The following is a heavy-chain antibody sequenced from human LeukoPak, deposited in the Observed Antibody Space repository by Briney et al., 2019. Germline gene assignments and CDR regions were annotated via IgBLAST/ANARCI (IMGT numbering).Heavy chain of an antibody. CDR2: IYYSGST. J-gene: IGHJ4*02. V-gene: IGHV4-59*01. Sequence: PSETLSLTCTVSGGSISSYYWSWIRQPPGKGLEWIGYIYYSGSTNYNPSLKSRVTISVDTSKNQFSLKLSSVTAADTAVYYCARSISNSPPDYWGQGTLVTVSS. CDR1: GGSISSYY. D-gene: IGHD4-11*01. CDR3: ARSISNSPPDY.